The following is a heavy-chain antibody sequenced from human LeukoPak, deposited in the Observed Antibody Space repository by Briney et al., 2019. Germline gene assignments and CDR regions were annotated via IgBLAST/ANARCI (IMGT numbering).Heavy chain of an antibody. Sequence: GGSLRLSCAASGFTFSTYAMSWVRQAPGKGLEWVSAIGASHITYYADSVKGRFTISRDNSKNTLYLRMNSLRAEDTAVYYCAKVPAFDYWGQGTLVTVSS. CDR2: IGASHIT. CDR1: GFTFSTYA. J-gene: IGHJ4*02. CDR3: AKVPAFDY. V-gene: IGHV3-23*01.